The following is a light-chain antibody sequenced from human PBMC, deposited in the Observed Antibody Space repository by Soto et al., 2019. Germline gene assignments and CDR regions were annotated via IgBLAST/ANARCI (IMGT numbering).Light chain of an antibody. CDR3: QQRHMWPIT. CDR2: DAY. Sequence: TQSPSTVSASVGDRVTLSCRASQSFRGLLAWYQQKPGQAPRLLIYDAYNRATGIPPRFSGSGSGTDFTLTISSLEPEDSAVYYCQQRHMWPITFGQGTRWRL. J-gene: IGKJ5*01. CDR1: QSFRGL. V-gene: IGKV3-11*01.